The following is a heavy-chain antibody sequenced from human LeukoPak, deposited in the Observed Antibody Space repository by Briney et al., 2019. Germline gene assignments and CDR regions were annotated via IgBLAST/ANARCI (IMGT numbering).Heavy chain of an antibody. CDR2: ISYDGSNK. CDR1: GFTFSSYA. Sequence: GGSLRLSCAASGFTFSSYAMHWVRQAPGKGLEWVAVISYDGSNKYYADSVKGRFTISRDNSKNTLYLQMNSLRAEDTAVYYCTSRDGYNIGNYWGQGTLVTVSS. J-gene: IGHJ4*02. V-gene: IGHV3-30-3*01. D-gene: IGHD5-24*01. CDR3: TSRDGYNIGNY.